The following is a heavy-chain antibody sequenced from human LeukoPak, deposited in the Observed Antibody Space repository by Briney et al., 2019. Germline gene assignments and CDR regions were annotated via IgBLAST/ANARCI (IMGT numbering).Heavy chain of an antibody. CDR2: ISGSGGST. V-gene: IGHV3-23*01. D-gene: IGHD3-22*01. CDR1: RFIFSTYA. CDR3: ARASYYDREYYFDY. J-gene: IGHJ4*02. Sequence: GGSLRLSCATSRFIFSTYAMTWVRQAPGKGLEWVSGISGSGGSTYYADSVKGRFTISRDNSKNTLHLQMNNLRAEDTAVYYCARASYYDREYYFDYWGQGTLVTVSS.